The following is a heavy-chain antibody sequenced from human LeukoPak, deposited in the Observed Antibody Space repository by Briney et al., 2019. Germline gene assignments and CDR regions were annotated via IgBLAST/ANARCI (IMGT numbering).Heavy chain of an antibody. CDR1: GGSFSGYY. CDR2: INHSGST. J-gene: IGHJ4*02. CDR3: ARDLSIAAAIADC. V-gene: IGHV4-34*01. D-gene: IGHD6-13*01. Sequence: SETLSLTCAVYGGSFSGYYWSWIRQPPGKGLEWIGEINHSGSTNYNPSLRSRVTISVDTSKNQFSLKLSSVTAADTAVYYCARDLSIAAAIADCWGQGTLVTVSS.